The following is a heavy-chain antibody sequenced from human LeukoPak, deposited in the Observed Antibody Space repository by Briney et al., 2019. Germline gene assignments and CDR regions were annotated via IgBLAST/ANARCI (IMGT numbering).Heavy chain of an antibody. J-gene: IGHJ4*02. CDR2: IKEDGSEK. CDR1: GFPFNSYW. Sequence: GGSLRLSCAASGFPFNSYWMSWVRQAPGRGLEWVANIKEDGSEKFYVDSVKGRFTISRDNAKNSLFLQMTSLRAEDTAVYYCASLGPRAYYDSSGYDGYWGQGTLVTVSS. V-gene: IGHV3-7*01. D-gene: IGHD3-22*01. CDR3: ASLGPRAYYDSSGYDGY.